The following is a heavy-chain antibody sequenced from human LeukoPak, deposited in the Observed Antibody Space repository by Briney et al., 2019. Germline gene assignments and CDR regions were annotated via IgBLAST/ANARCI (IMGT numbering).Heavy chain of an antibody. V-gene: IGHV3-21*04. CDR2: ISSSSSYI. Sequence: PGGSLRLSCAASGFTFSSYSMNWVRQAPGKGLEWVSSISSSSSYIYYADSVKGRFTISRDNAKNSLYLQMNSLRAEDTALYYCAKAHIAAASFAFDYWGQGTLVTVSS. J-gene: IGHJ4*02. CDR1: GFTFSSYS. CDR3: AKAHIAAASFAFDY. D-gene: IGHD6-13*01.